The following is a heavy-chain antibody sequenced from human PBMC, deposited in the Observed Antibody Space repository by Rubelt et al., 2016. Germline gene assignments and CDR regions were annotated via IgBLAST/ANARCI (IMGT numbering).Heavy chain of an antibody. Sequence: QVQLQQWGAGLLKPSETLSLTCAVYGGSFSGYYWSWIRQPPGKGLEWIGEINHSGSTNYNPSLKSRVNLSVDTSKNQFSLKLSSVTAADTAVYYCASVQVVPAAIGDDAFDIWGQGTMVTVSS. J-gene: IGHJ3*02. CDR2: INHSGST. CDR1: GGSFSGYY. CDR3: ASVQVVPAAIGDDAFDI. D-gene: IGHD2-2*01. V-gene: IGHV4-34*01.